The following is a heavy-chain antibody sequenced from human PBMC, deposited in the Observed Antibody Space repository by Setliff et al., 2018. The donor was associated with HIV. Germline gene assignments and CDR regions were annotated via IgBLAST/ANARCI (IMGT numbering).Heavy chain of an antibody. V-gene: IGHV4-4*07. J-gene: IGHJ5*02. CDR3: ARDRHYSGLGSYGP. CDR1: GGSFGDYH. D-gene: IGHD3-10*01. Sequence: PSETLSLTCTLSGGSFGDYHWSWIRQHAGRGLEWLGRIFRSGTTDYEFSLKSRVTISIDTSRNQFSLSLTSVTAEDTAVYYCARDRHYSGLGSYGPRGPGTLVTVSS. CDR2: IFRSGTT.